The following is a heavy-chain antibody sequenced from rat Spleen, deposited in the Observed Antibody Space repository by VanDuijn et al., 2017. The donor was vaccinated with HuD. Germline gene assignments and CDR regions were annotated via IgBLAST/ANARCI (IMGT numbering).Heavy chain of an antibody. CDR1: GFSLTSYH. V-gene: IGHV2-32*01. CDR2: MWSDGDT. Sequence: QVQLKESGPGLVQPSQTLSLTCTVSGFSLTSYHVHWVRPPPGKGLEWMGVMWSDGDTSSNSALKSRLSISRDTSKSQIFLKMNRLQPEDTGTYYCARHLREASGVMDVWGQGASVTVSS. CDR3: ARHLREASGVMDV. D-gene: IGHD4-3*01. J-gene: IGHJ4*01.